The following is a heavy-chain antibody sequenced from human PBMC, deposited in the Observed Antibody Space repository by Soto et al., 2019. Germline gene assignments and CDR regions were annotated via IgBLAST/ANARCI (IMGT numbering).Heavy chain of an antibody. D-gene: IGHD5-12*01. J-gene: IGHJ6*02. CDR2: IYWDDDK. CDR3: AHSRRLSGYEYYYYYNAMDV. CDR1: GFSLSTSGVG. Sequence: QITLKESGPTLVKPTQTLTLTCTFSGFSLSTSGVGVGWIRQPPGKALEWLALIYWDDDKRYSPSLKSRLTITKDTSKNQVVLTLTNTDPVDTATYYCAHSRRLSGYEYYYYYNAMDVWGQGTTVTVSS. V-gene: IGHV2-5*02.